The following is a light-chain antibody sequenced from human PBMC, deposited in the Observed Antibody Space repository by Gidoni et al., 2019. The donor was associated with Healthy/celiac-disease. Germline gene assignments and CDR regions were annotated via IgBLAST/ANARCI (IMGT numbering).Light chain of an antibody. CDR3: QQYGSSYT. J-gene: IGKJ2*01. CDR1: QSVSSSY. V-gene: IGKV3-20*01. CDR2: GAS. Sequence: EIVLTQYPGTLSLSPGERATLSCRASQSVSSSYLAWYQQNPGQAPRLLIYGASSRATGIPDRFSGSGSGTDFTRTISRLEPEDFAVYYCQQYGSSYTFGQGTKLEIK.